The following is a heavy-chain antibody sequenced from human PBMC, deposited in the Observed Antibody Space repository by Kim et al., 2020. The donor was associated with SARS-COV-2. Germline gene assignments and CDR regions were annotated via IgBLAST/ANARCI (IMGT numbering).Heavy chain of an antibody. V-gene: IGHV4-39*01. CDR2: SH. J-gene: IGHJ5*02. CDR3: AKLREGWFDP. D-gene: IGHD1-26*01. Sequence: SHYYTPSLKSRVTISVDTSKNQFSLKLSSVTAADTAVYYCAKLREGWFDPWGQGTLVTVSS.